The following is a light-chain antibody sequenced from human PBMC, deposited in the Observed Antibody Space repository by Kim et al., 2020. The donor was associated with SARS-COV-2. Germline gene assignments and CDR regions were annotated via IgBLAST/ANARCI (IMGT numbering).Light chain of an antibody. V-gene: IGKV1-33*01. J-gene: IGKJ5*01. CDR2: TAQ. Sequence: DIQMTQSPSSLSASVGDRVTITCQATQDIHNRLNWYQQKPGKAPKLLIHTAQTLDVGVPARFSGSASGTHFTFAISSLQPEDIATYYCQQSFDLPPTFGQGTRLEIK. CDR1: QDIHNR. CDR3: QQSFDLPPT.